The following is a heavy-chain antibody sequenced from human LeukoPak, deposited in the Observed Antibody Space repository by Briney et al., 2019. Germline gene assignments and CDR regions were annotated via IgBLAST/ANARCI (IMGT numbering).Heavy chain of an antibody. CDR1: GFTVSSNY. V-gene: IGHV3-53*01. CDR3: ARGFSGYDPFDY. J-gene: IGHJ4*02. CDR2: IYSGGST. Sequence: GGSLRLSCAASGFTVSSNYMSWVRQAPGKGLEWVSVIYSGGSTYYADSVKGRFTISRDNSKNTLYLQMNSLRAEDTAVYYCARGFSGYDPFDYWGQGTLVTVSS. D-gene: IGHD5-12*01.